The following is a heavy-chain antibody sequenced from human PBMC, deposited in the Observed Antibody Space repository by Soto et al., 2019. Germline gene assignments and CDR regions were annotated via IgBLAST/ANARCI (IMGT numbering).Heavy chain of an antibody. V-gene: IGHV3-30*18. J-gene: IGHJ4*02. CDR2: MSFDGTYK. CDR3: AKDRRDGEYNSVYDF. D-gene: IGHD4-17*01. CDR1: GFRFSDYG. Sequence: QVQLAESGGSVVQPGRSLRLSCVGSGFRFSDYGMHWVRQAPGKGLEWVAMMSFDGTYKYYADSVKGRFIISRDNSKNTLYLQMNSLRAEDTAVYYCAKDRRDGEYNSVYDFWGQGTLVTVSS.